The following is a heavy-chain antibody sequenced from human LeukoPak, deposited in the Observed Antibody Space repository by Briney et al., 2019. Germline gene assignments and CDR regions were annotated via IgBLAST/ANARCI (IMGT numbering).Heavy chain of an antibody. CDR3: ARGGYYGSGNDFRFDP. CDR1: GGSISSHY. CDR2: IYYSGST. D-gene: IGHD3-10*01. Sequence: SETLSLTCTVSGGSISSHYWSWIRQPPGKGLEWIGYIYYSGSTNYKSSLKSRVTISVDTSKNQFSLKLSSVTAADTAVYYCARGGYYGSGNDFRFDPWGQGTLVTVSS. J-gene: IGHJ5*02. V-gene: IGHV4-59*11.